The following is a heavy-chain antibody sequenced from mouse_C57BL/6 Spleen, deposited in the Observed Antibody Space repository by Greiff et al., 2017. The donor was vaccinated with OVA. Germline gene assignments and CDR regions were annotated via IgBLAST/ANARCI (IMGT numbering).Heavy chain of an antibody. Sequence: EVQLQQSGPELVKPGASVKIPCKASGYTFTDYNMDWVKQSHGKSLEWIGDINPNNGGTIYNQKFKGKATLTVDKSSSTAYMELRSLTSEDTAVYSCARNYDYDVYYAMDYWGQGTSVTVSS. V-gene: IGHV1-18*01. CDR2: INPNNGGT. CDR1: GYTFTDYN. J-gene: IGHJ4*01. CDR3: ARNYDYDVYYAMDY. D-gene: IGHD2-4*01.